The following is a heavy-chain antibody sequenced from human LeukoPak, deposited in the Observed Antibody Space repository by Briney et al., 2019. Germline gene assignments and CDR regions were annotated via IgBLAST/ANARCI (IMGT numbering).Heavy chain of an antibody. CDR3: AREESYYDSHFDY. D-gene: IGHD3-22*01. Sequence: GGSLRLSCAASGFTFSSYAMHWVRQAPGKGLEWVAVISYDGSNKYYADSVKGRFTISRDNSKNTLYLQMNSLRAEDTAVYYCAREESYYDSHFDYWGQGTLVTVSS. V-gene: IGHV3-30-3*01. J-gene: IGHJ4*02. CDR2: ISYDGSNK. CDR1: GFTFSSYA.